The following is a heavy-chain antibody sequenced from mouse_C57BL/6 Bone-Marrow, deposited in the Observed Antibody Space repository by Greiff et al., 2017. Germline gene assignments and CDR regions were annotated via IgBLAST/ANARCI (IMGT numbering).Heavy chain of an antibody. Sequence: EVKVVESGGGLVQPGGSLKLSCAASGFTFSDYGMAWVPQAPRKGPEWVAFISNLAYSIYYADTVTGRFTISRENAKNTLYLEMSSLRSEDTAMYYCARPYGKDYAMDYWGQGTSVTVSS. V-gene: IGHV5-15*01. J-gene: IGHJ4*01. CDR3: ARPYGKDYAMDY. CDR1: GFTFSDYG. CDR2: ISNLAYSI. D-gene: IGHD2-1*01.